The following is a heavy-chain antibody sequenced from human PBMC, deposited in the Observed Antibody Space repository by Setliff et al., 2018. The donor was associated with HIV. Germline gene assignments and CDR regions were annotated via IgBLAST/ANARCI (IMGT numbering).Heavy chain of an antibody. CDR2: INAGNGNT. V-gene: IGHV1-3*01. CDR1: GYTFTSYV. J-gene: IGHJ6*03. CDR3: AREGKFRYYYYMDV. D-gene: IGHD3-10*01. Sequence: ASVKVSCKASGYTFTSYVMHWVRQAPGQRLEWMGWINAGNGNTKYSQTFQGRVTFTRDTSASTAYMELSSLRSEDTAVYYCAREGKFRYYYYMDVWGKGTTVTVSS.